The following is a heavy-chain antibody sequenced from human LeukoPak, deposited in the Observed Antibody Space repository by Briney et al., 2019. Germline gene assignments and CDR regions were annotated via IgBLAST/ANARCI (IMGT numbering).Heavy chain of an antibody. CDR3: ARSSGYDSPLYY. V-gene: IGHV3-7*01. D-gene: IGHD5-12*01. CDR2: VRPDGRQD. J-gene: IGHJ4*02. CDR1: GFFFSDYW. Sequence: GGSLRLSCAASGFFFSDYWMSWVRQAPGKGLEWVASVRPDGRQDYYLGSVKGRFTIYRDNAKNSLYLQMNSLRAEDTAVYYCARSSGYDSPLYYWGQGTLVTVSS.